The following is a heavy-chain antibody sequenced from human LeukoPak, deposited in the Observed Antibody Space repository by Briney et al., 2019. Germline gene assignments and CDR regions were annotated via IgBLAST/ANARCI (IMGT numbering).Heavy chain of an antibody. Sequence: SETLSLTCAVSGGSISSSNWWSWVRQPPGKGLEWIGEIYHSGSTNYNPSLKSRVTISVDKSKNQFSLKLSSVTAADTAVYYCASGSAYCGGDCLRWFDPWGQGTLVTVSS. CDR2: IYHSGST. CDR1: GGSISSSNW. J-gene: IGHJ5*02. V-gene: IGHV4-4*02. CDR3: ASGSAYCGGDCLRWFDP. D-gene: IGHD2-21*02.